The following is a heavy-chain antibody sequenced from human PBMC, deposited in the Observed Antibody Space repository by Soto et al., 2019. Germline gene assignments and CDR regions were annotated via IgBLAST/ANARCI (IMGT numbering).Heavy chain of an antibody. Sequence: QVQLVQSGAEVKKPGSSVNVSCKASGGTFSSYAISWVRQAPGQGLEWMGGIIPIFGTANYAQKFQGRVTITADESTSTAYMELSSLRSEDTVVYYCARGQSGCSGGSCYSLYGMDVWGQGTTVTVSS. CDR1: GGTFSSYA. D-gene: IGHD2-15*01. V-gene: IGHV1-69*01. CDR3: ARGQSGCSGGSCYSLYGMDV. CDR2: IIPIFGTA. J-gene: IGHJ6*02.